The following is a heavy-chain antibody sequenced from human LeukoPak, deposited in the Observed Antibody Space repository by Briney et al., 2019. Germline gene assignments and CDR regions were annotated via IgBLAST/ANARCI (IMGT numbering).Heavy chain of an antibody. Sequence: PSETLSLTCTVSGGSISSYYWSWIRQPPGKGLEWIGYIYYSGSTNYNPSLKSRVTISVDTSKNQFSLKLSSVTAADTAVYYCAGGDYDFWSGYSPFDYWGQGTLVTVSS. CDR3: AGGDYDFWSGYSPFDY. CDR1: GGSISSYY. CDR2: IYYSGST. V-gene: IGHV4-59*01. D-gene: IGHD3-3*01. J-gene: IGHJ4*02.